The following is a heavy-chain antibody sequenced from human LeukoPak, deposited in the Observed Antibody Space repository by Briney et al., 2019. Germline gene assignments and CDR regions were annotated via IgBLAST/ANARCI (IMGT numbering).Heavy chain of an antibody. J-gene: IGHJ4*02. CDR3: AKGWDVDTAIDY. V-gene: IGHV3-23*01. CDR2: ISGSGGST. Sequence: GGSLRLSCAASGFTFSSYAMSWVRQAPGKGLEWVSAISGSGGSTYYTDSVKGRFTISRDNSKNTLYLQMNSLRVEDTAVYYCAKGWDVDTAIDYWGQGTLVTVSS. D-gene: IGHD5-18*01. CDR1: GFTFSSYA.